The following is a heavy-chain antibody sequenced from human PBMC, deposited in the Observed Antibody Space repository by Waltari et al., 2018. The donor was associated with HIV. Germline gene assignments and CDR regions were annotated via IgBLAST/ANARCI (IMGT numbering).Heavy chain of an antibody. CDR3: ARDPVGYYDSSGYYYYYGMDV. CDR1: GGSISSYY. D-gene: IGHD3-22*01. J-gene: IGHJ6*02. V-gene: IGHV4-4*07. CDR2: IYTSGST. Sequence: QVQLQESGPGLVKPSETLSLTCTVSGGSISSYYWSWIRQPAGKGLEWIGRIYTSGSTNYNPPRKSRVTMSVDTSKNQFSLKLSSVTAADTAVYYCARDPVGYYDSSGYYYYYGMDVWGQGTTVTVSS.